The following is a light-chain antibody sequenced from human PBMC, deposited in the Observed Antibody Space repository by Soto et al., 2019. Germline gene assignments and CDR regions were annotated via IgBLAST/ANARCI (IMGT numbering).Light chain of an antibody. CDR2: DAF. J-gene: IGKJ4*01. CDR1: QKVKTR. V-gene: IGKV3-15*01. Sequence: EKVMTQSPATLSVSPGERATLSCRASQKVKTRLAWYQQKPGQAPRLLIYDAFTRATGIPARFSGSASGTEFTLTISSLQSEDFAVYYCQQYDEWPLTFGGGTKLEIK. CDR3: QQYDEWPLT.